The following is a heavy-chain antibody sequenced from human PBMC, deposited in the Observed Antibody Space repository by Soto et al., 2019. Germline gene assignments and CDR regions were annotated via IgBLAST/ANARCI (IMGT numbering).Heavy chain of an antibody. CDR3: AGGGYDGGIAAAGKVDYYYFGMDV. Sequence: QVQLVQSGAEVKKPGSSVKVSCKASGGTFSSYAISWVRQAPGQGLEWMGGIIPIFGTANYAQKFQGRVTIYAGESTRTGYMGVSRLRTEDTGVYYCAGGGYDGGIAAAGKVDYYYFGMDVWGQGTTVTVSS. CDR1: GGTFSSYA. D-gene: IGHD6-13*01. V-gene: IGHV1-69*01. J-gene: IGHJ6*02. CDR2: IIPIFGTA.